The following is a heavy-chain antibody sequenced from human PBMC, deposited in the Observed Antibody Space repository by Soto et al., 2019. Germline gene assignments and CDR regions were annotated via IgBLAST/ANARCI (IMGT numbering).Heavy chain of an antibody. J-gene: IGHJ4*02. Sequence: TLSLTCSVSGVSLTSGTYYWSWIRQHPRKGLEWIGYIFYSGSTDYNPSLKSRVNISVDTSKNQFSLKLSSVTAADTAVYYCASTEDFFDYWGQGTLVTVSS. V-gene: IGHV4-31*03. CDR1: GVSLTSGTYY. CDR2: IFYSGST. CDR3: ASTEDFFDY.